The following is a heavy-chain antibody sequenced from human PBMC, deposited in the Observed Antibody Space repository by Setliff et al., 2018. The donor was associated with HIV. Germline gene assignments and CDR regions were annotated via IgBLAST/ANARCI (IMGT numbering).Heavy chain of an antibody. V-gene: IGHV1-18*01. J-gene: IGHJ4*02. CDR3: ARHGSYISRGY. CDR1: GYSFINYG. CDR2: ISAYNGNI. Sequence: GASVKVSCKASGYSFINYGMSWVRQAPGQGLEWMGWISAYNGNIHYAQKLQGRLTVTTDTSTRTAYMELRSLTSDDTAVYYCARHGSYISRGYWGQGTLVTVSS. D-gene: IGHD5-18*01.